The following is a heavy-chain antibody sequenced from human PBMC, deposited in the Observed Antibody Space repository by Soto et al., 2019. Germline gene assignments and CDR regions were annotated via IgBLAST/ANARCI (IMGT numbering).Heavy chain of an antibody. V-gene: IGHV4-59*01. CDR2: IYYSGST. J-gene: IGHJ5*02. CDR1: GGSISSYC. CDR3: ARRGQRYGGPFQQTWFDP. D-gene: IGHD5-18*01. Sequence: SETLCLTCTVAGGSISSYCWSWIRQPPGKGLEWIGYIYYSGSTNYNPSLKSRVTISVDTSKNQFSLKLSSVTAADTAVYYCARRGQRYGGPFQQTWFDPWGQGTLVTVSS.